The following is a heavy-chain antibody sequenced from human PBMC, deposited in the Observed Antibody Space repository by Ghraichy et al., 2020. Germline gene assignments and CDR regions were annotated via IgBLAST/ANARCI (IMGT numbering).Heavy chain of an antibody. Sequence: SETLSLTCTVSGGSVSSGDYYWTWIRQPPGKRLEWIGYIYYTGSTSYNPSLKSRVTISLHTSMNQFSLKLSSVSAADTAVYYCARWSFCSSTSCPALSRFDPWGQGTLVTVSS. D-gene: IGHD2-2*01. CDR1: GGSVSSGDYY. J-gene: IGHJ5*02. CDR3: ARWSFCSSTSCPALSRFDP. V-gene: IGHV4-61*08. CDR2: IYYTGST.